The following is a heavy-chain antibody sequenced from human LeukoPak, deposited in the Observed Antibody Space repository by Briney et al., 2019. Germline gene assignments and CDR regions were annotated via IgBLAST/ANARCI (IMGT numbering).Heavy chain of an antibody. V-gene: IGHV3-9*01. CDR1: GFTFDDYA. J-gene: IGHJ3*02. D-gene: IGHD5-24*01. CDR2: ISWNSGSI. CDR3: ARESSRLRWLQVGAFDI. Sequence: GGSLRLSCAASGFTFDDYAMHWVRQAPGKGLEWVSGISWNSGSIGYADSVRGRFTISRDNAKNSLYLQMNSLRAEDTAVYYCARESSRLRWLQVGAFDIWGQGTMVTVSS.